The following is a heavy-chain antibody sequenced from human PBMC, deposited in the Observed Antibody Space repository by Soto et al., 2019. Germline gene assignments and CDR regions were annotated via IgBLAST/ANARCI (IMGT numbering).Heavy chain of an antibody. CDR3: ARDPQGPENDYGEPLIQPKILNPDTYYYYYMDV. D-gene: IGHD4-17*01. Sequence: GGSLRLSCAASGFTFSSYSMNWVRQAPGKGLEWVSSISSSSSYIYYADSVKGRFTISRDNAKNSLYLQMNSLRAEDTAVYYCARDPQGPENDYGEPLIQPKILNPDTYYYYYMDVWGKGTTVTVSS. V-gene: IGHV3-21*01. J-gene: IGHJ6*03. CDR1: GFTFSSYS. CDR2: ISSSSSYI.